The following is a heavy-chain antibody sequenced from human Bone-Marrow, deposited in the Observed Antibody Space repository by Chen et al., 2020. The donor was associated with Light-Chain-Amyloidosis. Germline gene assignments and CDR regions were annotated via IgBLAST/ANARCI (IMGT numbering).Heavy chain of an antibody. CDR2: IYPDDSDA. J-gene: IGHJ4*02. Sequence: EVQLEQSGPEVKKPGESLMISCKGSGYTFPNYWIGWVRQMPGKGLEWMGVIYPDDSDARYSPSFERQVTISADKSITTAYLQWRSLKASDTAMYYCARRRDGYNFDYWGQGTLVTVSS. V-gene: IGHV5-51*01. CDR3: ARRRDGYNFDY. CDR1: GYTFPNYW. D-gene: IGHD5-12*01.